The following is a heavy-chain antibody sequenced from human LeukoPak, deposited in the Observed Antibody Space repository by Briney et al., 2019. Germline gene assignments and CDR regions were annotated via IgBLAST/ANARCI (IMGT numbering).Heavy chain of an antibody. J-gene: IGHJ4*02. Sequence: SETLSLTCAVYGGSFSGYYWSWIRQPPGKGLEWIGEINHSGSTNYNPSLKSRVTISVDTSKNQFSLKLTSVTAADTAVYYCARASMYSSSSGVVYWGQGALVTVSS. CDR1: GGSFSGYY. CDR2: INHSGST. CDR3: ARASMYSSSSGVVY. V-gene: IGHV4-34*01. D-gene: IGHD6-6*01.